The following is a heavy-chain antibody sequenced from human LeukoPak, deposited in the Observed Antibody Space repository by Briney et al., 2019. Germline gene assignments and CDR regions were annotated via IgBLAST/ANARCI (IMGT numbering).Heavy chain of an antibody. CDR1: GFTFSSYA. CDR2: ISDSGSPI. J-gene: IGHJ4*02. V-gene: IGHV3-48*01. CDR3: ARNKRASQYYFDY. D-gene: IGHD2-2*01. Sequence: GGSLRLSCAASGFTFSSYAMNWVRQAPGRGLEWVAFISDSGSPIYYADSVRGRFTISRDNADNSLYLQMNSLRAEDSAVYFCARNKRASQYYFDYWGQGALVTVSS.